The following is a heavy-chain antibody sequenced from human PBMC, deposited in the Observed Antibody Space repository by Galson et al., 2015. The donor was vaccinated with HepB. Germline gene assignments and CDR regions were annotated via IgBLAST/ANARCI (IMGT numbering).Heavy chain of an antibody. CDR2: INPNSGGT. Sequence: SVKVSCKASGYTFTGYYMHWVRQAPGQGLEWMGRINPNSGGTNYAQKFQGRVTMTRDTSISTAYMELSRLRSDDTAVYYCARDRVKLDYFDYWGQGTLVAVSS. D-gene: IGHD6-13*01. CDR1: GYTFTGYY. J-gene: IGHJ4*02. CDR3: ARDRVKLDYFDY. V-gene: IGHV1-2*06.